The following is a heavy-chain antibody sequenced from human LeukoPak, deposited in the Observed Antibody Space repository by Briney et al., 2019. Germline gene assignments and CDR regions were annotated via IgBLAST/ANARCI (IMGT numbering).Heavy chain of an antibody. J-gene: IGHJ3*02. D-gene: IGHD2-15*01. Sequence: SETLSLTCTVSGGSFTSHHWSWIRQPPGKGLEWIGYIYYSGSINYNPSLKSRVTISVDTSKNQVSLKLTSVTAADTAVYYCARGPQYCSDGSCYSYAFDIWGQGTMVTVSS. CDR3: ARGPQYCSDGSCYSYAFDI. V-gene: IGHV4-59*08. CDR1: GGSFTSHH. CDR2: IYYSGSI.